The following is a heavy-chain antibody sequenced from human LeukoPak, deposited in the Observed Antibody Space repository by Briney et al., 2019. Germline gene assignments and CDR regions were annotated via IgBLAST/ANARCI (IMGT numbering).Heavy chain of an antibody. V-gene: IGHV1-69*05. CDR2: IIPIFGTA. CDR3: ARGGHGYCSGGSCSDFDY. D-gene: IGHD2-15*01. CDR1: GGTFSSYA. Sequence: ASVKVSCKASGGTFSSYAISWVRQAPGQGLEWMGGIIPIFGTANYAQKFQGRVTITTDESTSTAYMELSSLRSEDTAVYYCARGGHGYCSGGSCSDFDYWGQGTLVTVSS. J-gene: IGHJ4*02.